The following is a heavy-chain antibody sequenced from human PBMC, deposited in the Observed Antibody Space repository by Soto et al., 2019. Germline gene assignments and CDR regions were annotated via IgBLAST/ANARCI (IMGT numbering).Heavy chain of an antibody. Sequence: QVQLVESGGGVVQPGRSLRLSCAASGFTFSIYGIHWVRQAPGKGLEWVGVISYDGSNSYYADSVKGRFTISRDNSKNTLYLQMNSLRAEDTAVYYCAKDLSYGMDVWGQGTTVTVSS. CDR1: GFTFSIYG. J-gene: IGHJ6*02. CDR2: ISYDGSNS. V-gene: IGHV3-30*18. CDR3: AKDLSYGMDV.